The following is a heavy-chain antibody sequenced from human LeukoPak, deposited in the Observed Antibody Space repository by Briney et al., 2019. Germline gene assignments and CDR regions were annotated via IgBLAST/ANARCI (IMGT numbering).Heavy chain of an antibody. V-gene: IGHV3-74*01. Sequence: PGGSLRLSCAASGFTLISYWMHWVRQAPGKGLVWVSRINGYGSSTDFANSGKGRFTISRDNAKNTLYLQMNSLRAEDTAVYYCARDAPGNTALDYWGQGTLVTVSS. CDR2: INGYGSST. CDR1: GFTLISYW. D-gene: IGHD5-18*01. CDR3: ARDAPGNTALDY. J-gene: IGHJ4*02.